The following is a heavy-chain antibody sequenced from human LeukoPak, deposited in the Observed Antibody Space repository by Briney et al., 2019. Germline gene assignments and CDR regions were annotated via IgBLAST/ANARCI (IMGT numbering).Heavy chain of an antibody. D-gene: IGHD1-26*01. CDR2: IKSDGGKT. V-gene: IGHV3-43*02. Sequence: GGSLSLSCAASGFTFHAFEMHWVRQAPGKGLEWVSLIKSDGGKTDYADSVRGRFTISRDNGKNSLYLQMNGLRSEDTALYYCATWAFYHGLDVWGQGTTVTVSS. J-gene: IGHJ6*02. CDR3: ATWAFYHGLDV. CDR1: GFTFHAFE.